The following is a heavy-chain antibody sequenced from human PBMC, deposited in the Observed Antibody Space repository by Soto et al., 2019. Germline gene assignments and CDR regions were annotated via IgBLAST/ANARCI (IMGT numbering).Heavy chain of an antibody. CDR1: GFTFDAYA. CDR2: LSWNGRSI. V-gene: IGHV3-9*01. Sequence: EVQLVESGGGLVQPGGSLRLSCAASGFTFDAYAMHWVRQVPGKGLEWVSGLSWNGRSIGYGKSVRGRFSLSRDNAKNSPHPQMNSRRGDDTAFYYGPKSYCSTTGSSRHWYLDLWGRGTLVTVSS. D-gene: IGHD2-2*01. J-gene: IGHJ2*01. CDR3: PKSYCSTTGSSRHWYLDL.